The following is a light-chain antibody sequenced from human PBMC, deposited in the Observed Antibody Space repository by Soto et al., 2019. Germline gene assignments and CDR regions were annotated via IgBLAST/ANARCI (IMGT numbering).Light chain of an antibody. CDR3: YTYTGISTSLFV. Sequence: QSALTQPASVSGSPGQSITISCTGTSRDIGTSNLVSWYQQYPGKAPKLIIFEVTRRPSGISNLFSGSKSGNTASLTISGLQPEDEADYYCYTYTGISTSLFVFGTGTKLTVL. CDR1: SRDIGTSNL. J-gene: IGLJ1*01. CDR2: EVT. V-gene: IGLV2-23*02.